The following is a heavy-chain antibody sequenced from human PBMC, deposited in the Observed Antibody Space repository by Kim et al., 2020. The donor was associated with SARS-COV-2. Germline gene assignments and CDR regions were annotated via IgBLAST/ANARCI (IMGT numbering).Heavy chain of an antibody. Sequence: YRDSVKGRFTISRHNAKNPLFLQMNSLGAEDSALYFCARDLTGTYYRASDYWGQGALVTVSS. CDR3: ARDLTGTYYRASDY. V-gene: IGHV3-21*01. D-gene: IGHD1-26*01. J-gene: IGHJ4*02.